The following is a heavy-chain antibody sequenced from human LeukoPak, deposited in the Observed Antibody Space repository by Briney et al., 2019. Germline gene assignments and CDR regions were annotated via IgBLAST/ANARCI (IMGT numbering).Heavy chain of an antibody. Sequence: PGGSLRLSCAASGFTFSSYSMNWVRQAPGKGLEWVSSICSTSRCIFYADSVKGRFTISRDNSKNTLYLLLNNLRAEDTAVYYCAREIKTNWFDPWGQGTLVTVSS. J-gene: IGHJ5*02. V-gene: IGHV3-21*04. CDR3: AREIKTNWFDP. CDR1: GFTFSSYS. CDR2: ICSTSRCI.